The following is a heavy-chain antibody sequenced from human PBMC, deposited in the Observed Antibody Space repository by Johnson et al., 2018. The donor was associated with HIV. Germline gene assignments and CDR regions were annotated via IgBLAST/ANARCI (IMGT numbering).Heavy chain of an antibody. D-gene: IGHD2-21*01. Sequence: QVLLVESGGGLVKPGGSLRLSCAASGFTFSNAWMSWVRQAPGKGLEWVAVISYDGSNKYYADSVKGRFTISRDNSKNTLYLQMNNLRPEDTAVYYSTREVHIVVVSSFSWASDIWGQGTMVTVSS. CDR3: TREVHIVVVSSFSWASDI. CDR1: GFTFSNAW. J-gene: IGHJ3*02. CDR2: ISYDGSNK. V-gene: IGHV3-30-3*01.